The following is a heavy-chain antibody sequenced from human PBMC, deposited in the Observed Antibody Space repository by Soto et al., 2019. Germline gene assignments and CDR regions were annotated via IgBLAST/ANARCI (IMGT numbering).Heavy chain of an antibody. CDR3: ARAADSYDSSGTLDC. CDR2: INPNSGGT. CDR1: GYTFTGYY. D-gene: IGHD3-22*01. V-gene: IGHV1-2*02. J-gene: IGHJ4*02. Sequence: ASVKVSCKASGYTFTGYYMHWVRQAAGQGLEWMGWINPNSGGTNYAQKFQGRVTMTRDKSISTAYMELSRLRSDDTAVYYCARAADSYDSSGTLDCWGQGTLVTVAS.